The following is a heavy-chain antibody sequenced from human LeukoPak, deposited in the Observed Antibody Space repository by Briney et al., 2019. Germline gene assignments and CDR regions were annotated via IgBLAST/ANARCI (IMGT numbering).Heavy chain of an antibody. CDR3: ARDLAAMVSPFDY. V-gene: IGHV3-30*03. D-gene: IGHD5-18*01. J-gene: IGHJ4*02. CDR2: ISYDGSNK. Sequence: GGSLRLSCAASGFTFSSCGMHWVRQAPGKGLEWVAVISYDGSNKYYADSVKGRFTISRDNSKNTLFLEMNSLRAEDTAVYYCARDLAAMVSPFDYWGQGTLVTVSS. CDR1: GFTFSSCG.